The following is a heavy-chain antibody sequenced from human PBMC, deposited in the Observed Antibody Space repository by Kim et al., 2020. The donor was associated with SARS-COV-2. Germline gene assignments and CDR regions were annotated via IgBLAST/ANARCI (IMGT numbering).Heavy chain of an antibody. CDR3: ATTSPPIIAVAGYYYYYGMDV. Sequence: ASVKVSCKASGYTFTNFAMHWVRQAPGQRLEWMGWINAGNGNTKSSQKFQGRVTITRDTSASTAYMELSSLRSEDTAVYYCATTSPPIIAVAGYYYYYGMDVWGQGTTVTVSS. D-gene: IGHD6-19*01. CDR2: INAGNGNT. V-gene: IGHV1-3*01. CDR1: GYTFTNFA. J-gene: IGHJ6*02.